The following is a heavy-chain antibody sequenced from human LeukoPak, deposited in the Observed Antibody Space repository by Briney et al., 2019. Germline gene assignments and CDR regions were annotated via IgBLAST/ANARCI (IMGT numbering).Heavy chain of an antibody. J-gene: IGHJ4*02. CDR2: IRSKSDGGTP. Sequence: PGGSLRLSCAASGFTFSDAWMNWIRQAPGKRLEWVGRIRSKSDGGTPEYAAPVKGRFTISRDDSTNTLSLEMNSLDTEDTALYYCATGRGSLYYFDFWGQGTLVTVSS. D-gene: IGHD1-26*01. V-gene: IGHV3-15*01. CDR1: GFTFSDAW. CDR3: ATGRGSLYYFDF.